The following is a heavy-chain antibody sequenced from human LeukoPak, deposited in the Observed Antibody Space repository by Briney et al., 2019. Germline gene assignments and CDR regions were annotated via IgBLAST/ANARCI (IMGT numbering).Heavy chain of an antibody. CDR2: ISWNSGSI. CDR3: AKDGRVAVAGKNYYYYYMDV. D-gene: IGHD6-19*01. J-gene: IGHJ6*03. V-gene: IGHV3-9*03. Sequence: GRSLRLSCAASGFTFDDYAMHWVRPAPGKGLEWVSGISWNSGSIGYADSVKGRFTIFRDNAKNSLYLQMNSLRAEDMALYYCAKDGRVAVAGKNYYYYYMDVWGKGTTVTVSS. CDR1: GFTFDDYA.